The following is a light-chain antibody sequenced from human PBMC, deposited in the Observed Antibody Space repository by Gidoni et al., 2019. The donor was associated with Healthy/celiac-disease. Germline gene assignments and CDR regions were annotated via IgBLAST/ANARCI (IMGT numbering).Light chain of an antibody. J-gene: IGKJ2*01. CDR2: GLS. CDR1: QSVSSN. CDR3: QQYNSWPET. Sequence: EIVMTQSPATLSVSPGERATLSCRASQSVSSNLAWYQLKPGQAPRLLIYGLSTRATGIPARFSGSGSGTEFTLTISSLQSEDFAVYYCQQYNSWPETFGKETKVEIK. V-gene: IGKV3-15*01.